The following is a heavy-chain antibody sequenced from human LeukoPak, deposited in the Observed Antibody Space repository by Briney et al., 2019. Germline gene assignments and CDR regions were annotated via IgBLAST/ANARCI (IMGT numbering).Heavy chain of an antibody. D-gene: IGHD1-26*01. Sequence: PGRSLRLSCAASGFTFSSYSMHWVRQAPGKGLVWVSRIKFDESATNYADSAKGRFTISRDNDRNTVYLQMNSLRGEDTAVYYCARGGRGTYLNDYWGQGTLVTVSS. CDR1: GFTFSSYS. CDR2: IKFDESAT. V-gene: IGHV3-74*01. J-gene: IGHJ4*02. CDR3: ARGGRGTYLNDY.